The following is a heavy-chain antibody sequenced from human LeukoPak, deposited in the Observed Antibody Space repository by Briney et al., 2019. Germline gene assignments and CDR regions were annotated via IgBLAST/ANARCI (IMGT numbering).Heavy chain of an antibody. V-gene: IGHV3-9*01. CDR3: AKDKLHSSSSGKDY. D-gene: IGHD6-6*01. CDR1: GFTFADYA. Sequence: GRSLRLSCAASGFTFADYAMHWVRQAPGKGLEWVSGISWNSGSIGYADSVKGRFTISRDNAKNSLYLQMNSPRAEDTALYYCAKDKLHSSSSGKDYWGQGTLVTVSS. CDR2: ISWNSGSI. J-gene: IGHJ4*02.